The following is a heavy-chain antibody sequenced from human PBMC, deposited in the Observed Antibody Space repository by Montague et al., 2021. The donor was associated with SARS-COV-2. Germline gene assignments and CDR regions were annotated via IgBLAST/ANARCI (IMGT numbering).Heavy chain of an antibody. D-gene: IGHD3-9*01. J-gene: IGHJ4*02. CDR2: IDYSGNT. CDR1: GGSISSYY. V-gene: IGHV4-59*01. Sequence: SETLSLTCTVSGGSISSYYWSWIRQPPGKGLEWIGYIDYSGNTNYNPSLKSRVTLSVNTSKNQFSLKMSSVTAADTAVYYCARAILTGYLVVPVGGHFDDWGQGTLVTVSS. CDR3: ARAILTGYLVVPVGGHFDD.